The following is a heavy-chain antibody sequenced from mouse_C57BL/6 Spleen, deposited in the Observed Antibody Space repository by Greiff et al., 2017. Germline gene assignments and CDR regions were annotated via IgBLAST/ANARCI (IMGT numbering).Heavy chain of an antibody. J-gene: IGHJ1*03. CDR1: GYTFTSYW. D-gene: IGHD1-1*01. CDR3: ARSLYYGSAWYFDV. Sequence: QVQLQQPGAELVKPGASVKMSCKASGYTFTSYWITWVKQRPGQGLEWIGDIYPGSGSTNYNEKFKSKATLTVDTASSTAYMPLSSLTSEDSAVYYCARSLYYGSAWYFDVWGTGTTVTVSS. V-gene: IGHV1-55*01. CDR2: IYPGSGST.